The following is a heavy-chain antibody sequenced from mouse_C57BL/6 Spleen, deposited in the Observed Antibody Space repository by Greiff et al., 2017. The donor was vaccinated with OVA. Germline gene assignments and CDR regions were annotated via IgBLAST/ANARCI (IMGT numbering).Heavy chain of an antibody. J-gene: IGHJ2*01. Sequence: VQLQQSGPVLVKPGASVKMSCKASGYTFTDYYMNWVKQSHGKSLEWIGVINPYNGGTSYNQKFKGKATLTVDKSSSTAYMELNSLTSEDSAVYYCARDSSGYPFDYWGQGTTLTVSS. CDR1: GYTFTDYY. CDR3: ARDSSGYPFDY. D-gene: IGHD3-2*02. CDR2: INPYNGGT. V-gene: IGHV1-19*01.